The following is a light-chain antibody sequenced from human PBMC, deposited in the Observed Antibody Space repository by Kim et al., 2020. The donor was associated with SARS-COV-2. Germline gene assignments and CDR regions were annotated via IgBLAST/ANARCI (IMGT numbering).Light chain of an antibody. J-gene: IGLJ1*01. CDR3: TSHSSTNTLL. CDR2: GVN. V-gene: IGLV2-14*03. CDR1: STAIGAYEY. Sequence: GLPVALSGTGSSTAIGAYEYVCWSQQHPGRAPKRLIWGVNNRPSGISDRFSGSKSGNTASLTISGLQTEDEADYYCTSHSSTNTLLFGTGTKVTVL.